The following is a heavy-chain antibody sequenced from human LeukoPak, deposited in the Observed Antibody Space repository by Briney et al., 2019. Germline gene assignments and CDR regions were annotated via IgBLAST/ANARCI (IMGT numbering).Heavy chain of an antibody. CDR3: AKDTTSSGWSDFDY. CDR2: VNSDGSWT. J-gene: IGHJ4*02. CDR1: GNYW. Sequence: PGGSLRLSCAASGNYWMHWVRQAPGKGLVWVSHVNSDGSWTSHADSVKGRFTISKDSAKNTVYLQMNSLRAEDTALYYCAKDTTSSGWSDFDYWGQGTLVTVSS. V-gene: IGHV3-74*01. D-gene: IGHD6-19*01.